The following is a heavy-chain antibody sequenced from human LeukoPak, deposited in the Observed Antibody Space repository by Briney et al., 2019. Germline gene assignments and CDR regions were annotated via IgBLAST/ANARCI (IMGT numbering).Heavy chain of an antibody. D-gene: IGHD6-13*01. V-gene: IGHV5-51*01. CDR2: IYPGDSDT. J-gene: IGHJ4*02. Sequence: GGALQISFKGSGYSFTSYWIGWVRRMPGKGLEWMGIIYPGDSDTRYSPSFQGQVTISADKSLSPAYLQWSSLQASDTAMYYCAREMAAAAEPYYFDYWGQGTLVTVSS. CDR1: GYSFTSYW. CDR3: AREMAAAAEPYYFDY.